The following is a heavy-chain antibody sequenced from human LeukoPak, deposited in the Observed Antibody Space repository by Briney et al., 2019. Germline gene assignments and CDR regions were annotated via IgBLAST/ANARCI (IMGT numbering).Heavy chain of an antibody. CDR1: GYSISGGYY. Sequence: SETLSLTCTVSGYSISGGYYWGWNRQPPGKGLEWIGSFYHGGGTYYNPSLKSRVTISVDTSNSQFSLKLSPVTAADTAVYYCVLLWFGELPLWGQGTLVTVSS. V-gene: IGHV4-38-2*02. D-gene: IGHD3-10*01. CDR2: FYHGGGT. CDR3: VLLWFGELPL. J-gene: IGHJ4*02.